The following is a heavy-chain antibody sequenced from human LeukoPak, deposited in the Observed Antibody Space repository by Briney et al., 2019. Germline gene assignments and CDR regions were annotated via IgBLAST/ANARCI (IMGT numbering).Heavy chain of an antibody. D-gene: IGHD2-21*02. J-gene: IGHJ5*02. CDR2: IIPIFGTA. V-gene: IGHV1-69*13. CDR1: GGTFSSYA. Sequence: SVKVSCKASGGTFSSYAISWVRQAPGQGLEWMGGIIPIFGTANYAQKFQGRVTITADESTSTAYMELSSLRSENTAVYYCARVAYCGGDCSWGNWFDPWGQGTLVTVSS. CDR3: ARVAYCGGDCSWGNWFDP.